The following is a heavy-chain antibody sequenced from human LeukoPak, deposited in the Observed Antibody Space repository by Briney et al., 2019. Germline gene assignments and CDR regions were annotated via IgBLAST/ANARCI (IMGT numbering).Heavy chain of an antibody. Sequence: SQTLSLTCAVCGGSISSGGYSWSWIRQPPGKGLEWIGYIYHSGSTYYNPSLKSRVTISVDRSKNQFSLKLSSVTAADTAVYYCARELTGVSRHFDLWGRGTLVTVSS. CDR3: ARELTGVSRHFDL. D-gene: IGHD7-27*01. CDR2: IYHSGST. J-gene: IGHJ2*01. CDR1: GGSISSGGYS. V-gene: IGHV4-30-2*01.